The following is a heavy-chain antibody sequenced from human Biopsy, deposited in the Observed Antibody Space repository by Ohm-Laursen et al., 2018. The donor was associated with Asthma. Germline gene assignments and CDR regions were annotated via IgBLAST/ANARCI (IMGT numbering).Heavy chain of an antibody. D-gene: IGHD5-12*01. J-gene: IGHJ4*02. CDR2: MSYDGSIK. CDR1: GFTFSSYG. CDR3: AKRRGYSGHDNDY. V-gene: IGHV3-30*18. Sequence: SLRLSCAASGFTFSSYGTDWVRQAPGKGLEWVALMSYDGSIKDYADSVKGRFTISRDNSKNTLYLQMNSLRTEDTAVYYCAKRRGYSGHDNDYWGQGTLVIVSS.